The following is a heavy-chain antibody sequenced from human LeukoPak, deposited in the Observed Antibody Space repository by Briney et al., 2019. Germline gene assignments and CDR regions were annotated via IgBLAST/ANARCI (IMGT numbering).Heavy chain of an antibody. Sequence: RTGESLKISCKGSGYSFTSYWIGWVRQMPGKGLEWMGIIYPGDSDTRYSPPFQGQVTISADKSISTAYLQWSSLKASDTAVYYCARLTTVTTSAFDIWGQGTMVTVSS. D-gene: IGHD4-11*01. CDR3: ARLTTVTTSAFDI. CDR2: IYPGDSDT. J-gene: IGHJ3*02. V-gene: IGHV5-51*01. CDR1: GYSFTSYW.